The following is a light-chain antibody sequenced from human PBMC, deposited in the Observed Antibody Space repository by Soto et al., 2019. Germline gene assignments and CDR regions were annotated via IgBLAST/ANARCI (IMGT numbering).Light chain of an antibody. CDR3: QNYDSISSTT. CDR1: QSFTKW. Sequence: DSQMTQSPATLAASVGDRGTITCQARQSFTKWLAWYQQKPGKAPQFLIYEASRLKSGVPSRFSGSESGTEFPLTLSSLQPDDFATYYCQNYDSISSTTFGQGTKV. V-gene: IGKV1-5*03. CDR2: EAS. J-gene: IGKJ1*01.